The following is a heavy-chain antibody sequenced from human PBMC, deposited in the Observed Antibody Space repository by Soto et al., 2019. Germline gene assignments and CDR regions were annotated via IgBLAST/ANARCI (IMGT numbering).Heavy chain of an antibody. J-gene: IGHJ4*02. D-gene: IGHD3-3*01. CDR2: IYYTGTT. CDR3: ARAGPYDFWSGYPFEY. V-gene: IGHV4-31*03. CDR1: GDSISSGGHY. Sequence: QVQLQESGPRLVKPSQTVSLTCTVSGDSISSGGHYWTWIRQHPGKGLAWIGFIYYTGTTYYNPSLQSRVSISVDTSKNQFSLELTSVTAADTAVYYCARAGPYDFWSGYPFEYWGQGTLVTVSS.